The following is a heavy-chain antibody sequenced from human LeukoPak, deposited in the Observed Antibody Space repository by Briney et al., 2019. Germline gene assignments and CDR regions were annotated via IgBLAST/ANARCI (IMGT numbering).Heavy chain of an antibody. CDR1: GYTFTNYG. D-gene: IGHD1-26*01. CDR3: ARDISGQDRVVGAASD. CDR2: ISPYNGYT. V-gene: IGHV1-18*01. J-gene: IGHJ4*02. Sequence: ASVKVSCKASGYTFTNYGLSWARQAPGQGLEWMGWISPYNGYTNYPEKLQDRVTMTTDTSTSTAYMELRSLRSDDTAVYYCARDISGQDRVVGAASDWGQGTLVTVSS.